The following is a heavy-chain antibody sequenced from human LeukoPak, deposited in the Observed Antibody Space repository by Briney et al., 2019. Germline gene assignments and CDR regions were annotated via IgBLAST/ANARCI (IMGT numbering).Heavy chain of an antibody. CDR3: ARVFFDTSGYYYRGLTYFDY. D-gene: IGHD3-22*01. V-gene: IGHV4-38-2*02. Sequence: SETLSLTCTVSGYSISSGFHWGWIRQPPGKGLEWIGSMYHSGSTYYNPSLGSRVAISVDTSKNQFSLKLSSVTAADTAVYYCARVFFDTSGYYYRGLTYFDYWGQGTLVTVSS. CDR2: MYHSGST. CDR1: GYSISSGFH. J-gene: IGHJ4*02.